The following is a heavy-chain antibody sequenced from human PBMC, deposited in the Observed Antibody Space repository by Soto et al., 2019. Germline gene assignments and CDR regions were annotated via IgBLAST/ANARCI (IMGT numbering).Heavy chain of an antibody. D-gene: IGHD2-2*02. CDR3: AKTLGPSAIHPFS. V-gene: IGHV3-23*01. CDR2: IYSSGGT. CDR1: GFTFSSYA. Sequence: GGSLRLSCAASGFTFSSYAMTWVRQAPGKGLEWVSSIYSSGGTYYADSVKGRFTISRDDSRNTLYVQMNILRAEDTAVYYCAKTLGPSAIHPFSWGQGTLVTVS. J-gene: IGHJ5*02.